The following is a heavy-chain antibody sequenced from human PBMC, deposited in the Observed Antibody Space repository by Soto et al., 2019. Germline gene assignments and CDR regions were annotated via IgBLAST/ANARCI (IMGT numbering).Heavy chain of an antibody. D-gene: IGHD1-26*01. CDR2: ISGSGFKK. CDR3: AKNQGVELVPLATVDWFDP. CDR1: GFIFDNFG. Sequence: GGSLRLSCAASGFIFDNFGMSWVRQAPGKGLEWISSISGSGFKKYYADSVKGRFTISRDNSKSTVYLELNNLSAEDTAVYHCAKNQGVELVPLATVDWFDPWGQGSVVTVSS. J-gene: IGHJ5*02. V-gene: IGHV3-23*01.